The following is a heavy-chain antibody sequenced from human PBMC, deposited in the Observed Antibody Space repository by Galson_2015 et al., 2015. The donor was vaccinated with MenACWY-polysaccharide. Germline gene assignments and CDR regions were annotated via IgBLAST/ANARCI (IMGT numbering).Heavy chain of an antibody. CDR1: GFSVTATGVG. CDR2: LFWDGDK. J-gene: IGHJ4*02. CDR3: VRLLGGVSFDS. D-gene: IGHD1-26*01. V-gene: IGHV2-5*02. Sequence: PALVKPTQTLSLTCTFSGFSVTATGVGVGWIRQPPGKAPEWLAPLFWDGDKRFSPSLGARLTIKKDPSRDQVVLTMTDMDPVDTATYYCVRLLGGVSFDSWGQGTL.